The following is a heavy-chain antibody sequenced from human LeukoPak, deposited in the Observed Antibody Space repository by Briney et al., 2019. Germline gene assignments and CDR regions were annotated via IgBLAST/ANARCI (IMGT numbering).Heavy chain of an antibody. CDR3: ARDLGYCSSTSCPHDAFDI. V-gene: IGHV4-59*01. J-gene: IGHJ3*02. CDR2: IYYSGST. CDR1: GASISNNQ. Sequence: SETLSLTCTVSGASISNNQWSWIRQPPGKGLEWIGYIYYSGSTNYNPSLKSRVTISVDTSKNQFSLKLSSVTAADTAVYYCARDLGYCSSTSCPHDAFDIWGQGTMVAVSS. D-gene: IGHD2-2*01.